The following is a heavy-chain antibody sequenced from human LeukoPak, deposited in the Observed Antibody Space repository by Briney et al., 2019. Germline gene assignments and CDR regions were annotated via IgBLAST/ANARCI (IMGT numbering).Heavy chain of an antibody. J-gene: IGHJ4*02. D-gene: IGHD3-9*01. CDR3: ATNFDWLSYFDY. Sequence: ASVNVSCKASGYTFTGCYMHWVRQAPGQGLEWMGWINPNSGGTNYAQKFQGRVTMTRDTSISTAYMELNRLRSDDTAVYYCATNFDWLSYFDYWGQGTLVTVSS. CDR2: INPNSGGT. V-gene: IGHV1-2*02. CDR1: GYTFTGCY.